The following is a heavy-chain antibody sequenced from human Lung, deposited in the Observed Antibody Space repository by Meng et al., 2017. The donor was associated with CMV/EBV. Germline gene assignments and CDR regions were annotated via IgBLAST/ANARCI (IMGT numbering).Heavy chain of an antibody. J-gene: IGHJ6*02. CDR2: IYYSGST. CDR3: ARDLYCSSTSCYLEYYYYGMDV. D-gene: IGHD2-2*01. CDR1: GGSISSSSYY. Sequence: GSLRLSCTVSGGSISSSSYYWGWIRQPPGKGLEWIGSIYYSGSTYYNPSLKSRVTISVDTSKNQFSLKLSSVTAADTAVYYCARDLYCSSTSCYLEYYYYGMDVWGQGTMVPSP. V-gene: IGHV4-39*07.